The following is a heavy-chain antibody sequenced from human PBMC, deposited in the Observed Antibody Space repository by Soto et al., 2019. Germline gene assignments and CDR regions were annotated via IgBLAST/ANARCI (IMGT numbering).Heavy chain of an antibody. J-gene: IGHJ4*02. V-gene: IGHV1-18*01. CDR3: ARGPTLRFLEWLYDY. CDR1: GYTFTSYG. Sequence: GASVKVSCKASGYTFTSYGISCVRQAPGQGLEWMGWISAYNGNTNYAQKLQGRVTMTTDTSTSTAYMELRSLRSDDTAVYYCARGPTLRFLEWLYDYWGQGTLVTVSS. CDR2: ISAYNGNT. D-gene: IGHD3-3*01.